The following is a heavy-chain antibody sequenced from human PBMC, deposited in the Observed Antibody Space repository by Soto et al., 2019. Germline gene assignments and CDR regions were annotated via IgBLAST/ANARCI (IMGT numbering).Heavy chain of an antibody. D-gene: IGHD4-17*01. CDR1: GGSISSSSYY. J-gene: IGHJ3*02. V-gene: IGHV4-39*01. CDR2: IYYSGST. Sequence: QLQLQESGPGLVKPSENLSLTCTVSGGSISSSSYYWGWIRQPPGKGLEWIGSIYYSGSTYYNPSLKSRVTISVDTSKNQFSLKLSSVTAADTAVYYLAHCGDYDAFDIWGQGTMVTVSS. CDR3: AHCGDYDAFDI.